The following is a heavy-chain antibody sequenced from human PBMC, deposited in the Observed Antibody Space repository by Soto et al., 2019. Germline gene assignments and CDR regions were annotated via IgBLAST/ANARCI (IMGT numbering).Heavy chain of an antibody. Sequence: QVRLQESGPGPVQPSQTLSLSCTVSGAPITSGGSYWTWIRQQPGKGLEWLGYIYYNGNTKYNPSLHSRLTLSLDTSENQFSLNLESVTAADTAVYFCVTNRGDYDGSFFARWGHGTLVTVSS. CDR1: GAPITSGGSY. V-gene: IGHV4-31*04. CDR3: VTNRGDYDGSFFAR. CDR2: IYYNGNT. D-gene: IGHD4-17*01. J-gene: IGHJ4*01.